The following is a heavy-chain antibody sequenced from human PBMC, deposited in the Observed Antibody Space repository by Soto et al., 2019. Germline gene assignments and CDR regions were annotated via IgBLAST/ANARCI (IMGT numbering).Heavy chain of an antibody. J-gene: IGHJ4*02. D-gene: IGHD6-13*01. CDR1: GYTFTGHY. V-gene: IGHV1-2*02. Sequence: ASVKVSCKASGYTFTGHYMHWVRQAPGQGLEWMGWINTQAGGTSYAQRFQGRVTMTRDTSMSTVYMELSRLRSDDTAVYYCARDRGNSWPRDFDSWGQGTLVTVPQ. CDR2: INTQAGGT. CDR3: ARDRGNSWPRDFDS.